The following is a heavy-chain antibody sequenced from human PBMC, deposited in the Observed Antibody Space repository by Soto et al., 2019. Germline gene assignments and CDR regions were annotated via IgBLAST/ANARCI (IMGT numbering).Heavy chain of an antibody. V-gene: IGHV4-39*01. J-gene: IGHJ4*02. CDR1: GGSISSSSYY. CDR2: IYYSGST. D-gene: IGHD3-3*01. CDR3: ARRWDYDFWSGRQDFDY. Sequence: SETLSLTCTVSGGSISSSSYYWGWIRQPPGKGLEWIGSIYYSGSTYYNPSLKSRVTISVDTSKNQFSLKLSSVTAADTAVYYCARRWDYDFWSGRQDFDYWGQGTLVTVSS.